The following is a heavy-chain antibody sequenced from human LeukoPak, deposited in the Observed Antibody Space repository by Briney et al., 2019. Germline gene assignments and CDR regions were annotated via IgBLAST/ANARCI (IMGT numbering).Heavy chain of an antibody. CDR2: IKQDGSEK. CDR3: ARDSFWGYYDFWSGSSDY. J-gene: IGHJ4*02. Sequence: GGSLRLSCAASGFYFSSYWMSWARQAPGKGLEWVADIKQDGSEKYYVDSVKGRFTISRDNAKNSLYLQMNSLRAEDTAVYYCARDSFWGYYDFWSGSSDYWGQGTLVTVSS. V-gene: IGHV3-7*01. CDR1: GFYFSSYW. D-gene: IGHD3-3*01.